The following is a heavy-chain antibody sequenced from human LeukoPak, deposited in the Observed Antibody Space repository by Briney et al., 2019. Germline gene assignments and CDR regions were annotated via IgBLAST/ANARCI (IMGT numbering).Heavy chain of an antibody. V-gene: IGHV3-7*03. CDR1: VFIFCACR. Sequence: GGSLRFSAAAPVFIFCACRISGVPPAPGRGWGGGANLKEDGGEKYYVYSVKGRFTISRDNAKTSLYLQTNSLRAEDTAVYYYARRALRYCSSTSCPAQYYGVDVWGKGTTVTVSS. J-gene: IGHJ6*04. D-gene: IGHD2-2*01. CDR2: LKEDGGEK. CDR3: ARRALRYCSSTSCPAQYYGVDV.